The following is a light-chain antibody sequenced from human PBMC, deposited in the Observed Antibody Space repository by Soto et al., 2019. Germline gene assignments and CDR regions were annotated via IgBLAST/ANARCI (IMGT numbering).Light chain of an antibody. CDR3: QQYNNWPWT. Sequence: EIVMTPSPATLSVSPVERAILSCRASQRVSSDVAWYQQKPGQAPRLLIYGASTRATGIPARFSGSGSGTEFTLTINSLQSEDFTLYFCQQYNNWPWTFGQGTKVDIK. V-gene: IGKV3-15*01. CDR2: GAS. J-gene: IGKJ1*01. CDR1: QRVSSD.